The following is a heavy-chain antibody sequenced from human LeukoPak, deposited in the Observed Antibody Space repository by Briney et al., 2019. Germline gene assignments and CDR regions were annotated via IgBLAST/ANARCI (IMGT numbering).Heavy chain of an antibody. CDR2: IIPIFGTA. D-gene: IGHD3-9*01. CDR3: ARGFTLDYYDILTGYSSYYYYGMDV. CDR1: GGTFSSYA. V-gene: IGHV1-69*01. J-gene: IGHJ6*02. Sequence: GSSVKVSCKASGGTFSSYAISWVRQAPGQGLEWMGGIIPIFGTANYAQKFQGRVTITADESTSTAYMELSSLRSEDTAVYYCARGFTLDYYDILTGYSSYYYYGMDVWGQGTTVTVSS.